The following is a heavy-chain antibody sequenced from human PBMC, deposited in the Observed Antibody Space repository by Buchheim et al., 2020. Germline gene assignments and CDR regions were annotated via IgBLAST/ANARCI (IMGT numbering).Heavy chain of an antibody. CDR2: ISGSGGST. CDR3: AKVGPVAFGSGSYFPFDY. D-gene: IGHD3-10*01. J-gene: IGHJ4*02. Sequence: EVQLLESGGGLVQPGGSLRLSCAASGFTFSSYAMSWVRQAPGKGLEWVSAISGSGGSTYYADSVKGRFPISRDNSKNPLYLQMNSLRAEDTAVYYCAKVGPVAFGSGSYFPFDYWGQGTL. V-gene: IGHV3-23*01. CDR1: GFTFSSYA.